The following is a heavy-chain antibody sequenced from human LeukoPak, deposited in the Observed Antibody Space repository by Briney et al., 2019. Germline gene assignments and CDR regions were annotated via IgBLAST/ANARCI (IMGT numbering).Heavy chain of an antibody. CDR1: GGSISSYY. D-gene: IGHD3-22*01. CDR3: ARVDDSSVIDY. J-gene: IGHJ4*02. Sequence: SETLSLTCTVSGGSISSYYWSWIRQPPGKGLEWIGYIYYSGSTNYNPSLKSRVTILVDTSKNQFSLKLSSVTAADTAVYYCARVDDSSVIDYWGQGTLVTVSS. V-gene: IGHV4-59*01. CDR2: IYYSGST.